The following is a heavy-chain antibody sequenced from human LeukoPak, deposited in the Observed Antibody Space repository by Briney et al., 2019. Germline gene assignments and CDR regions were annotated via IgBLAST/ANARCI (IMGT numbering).Heavy chain of an antibody. CDR3: ARVSTISARTPDY. Sequence: QTLSLTCAMSGDSVSSNSAAWDSVRQSPSRGLGWLGRIYYRANWYNDSSVSLTSRITINPYTSKNQSSLQLNSVTPEDTAVYYCARVSTISARTPDYSGQGTLLTPSS. J-gene: IGHJ4*02. CDR2: IYYRANWYN. CDR1: GDSVSSNSAA. D-gene: IGHD6-6*01. V-gene: IGHV6-1*01.